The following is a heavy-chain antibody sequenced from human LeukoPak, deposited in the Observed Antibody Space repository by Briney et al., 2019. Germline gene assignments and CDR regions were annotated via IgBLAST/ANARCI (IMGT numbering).Heavy chain of an antibody. CDR2: IKQDGSET. Sequence: GGSLRLSCAASGFTFSSYAMSWVRQAPGKGLECVANIKQDGSETYYVDSVKGRFTISRDNAKNAVFLQMNSLRGEDTAMYYCAKISSGDPDYFDSWGQGSLVTVSS. J-gene: IGHJ4*02. D-gene: IGHD1-14*01. V-gene: IGHV3-7*01. CDR3: AKISSGDPDYFDS. CDR1: GFTFSSYA.